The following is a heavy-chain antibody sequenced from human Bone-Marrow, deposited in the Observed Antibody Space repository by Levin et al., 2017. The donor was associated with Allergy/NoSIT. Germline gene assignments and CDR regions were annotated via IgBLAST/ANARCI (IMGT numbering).Heavy chain of an antibody. J-gene: IGHJ5*02. CDR2: ISGSGGST. CDR1: GFTFSSYA. V-gene: IGHV3-23*01. D-gene: IGHD3-10*01. Sequence: GGSLRLSCAASGFTFSSYAMSWVRQAPGKGLEWVSAISGSGGSTYYADSVKGRFTISRDNSKNTLYLQMNSLRAEDTAVYYCAKVNVLLWFGELSKLDPWGQGTLVTVSS. CDR3: AKVNVLLWFGELSKLDP.